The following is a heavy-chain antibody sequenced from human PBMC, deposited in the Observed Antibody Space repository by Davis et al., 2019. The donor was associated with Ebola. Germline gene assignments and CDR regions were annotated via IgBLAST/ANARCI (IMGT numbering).Heavy chain of an antibody. J-gene: IGHJ5*02. CDR1: GGSISRDGSY. CDR3: ARGWGRGLEMATLYVWFDP. Sequence: PSETLSLTCTVSGGSISRDGSYWTWIRQHPGKGLEWIGYIYYSGSTYYKPSLKSRVTISLATSKNQFSLRLNSVTAADTAVYYCARGWGRGLEMATLYVWFDPWGQGSLVTVSS. V-gene: IGHV4-31*03. D-gene: IGHD5-24*01. CDR2: IYYSGST.